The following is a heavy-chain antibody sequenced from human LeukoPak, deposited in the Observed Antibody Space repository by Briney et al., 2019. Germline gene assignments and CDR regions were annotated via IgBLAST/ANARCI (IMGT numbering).Heavy chain of an antibody. V-gene: IGHV3-7*01. CDR3: ARDKNYYDSSGRRRVTDY. J-gene: IGHJ4*02. CDR2: IKQDGSEK. Sequence: GGSLRLSCAASGFTFSSYWMSWVRQAPGKGLEWVANIKQDGSEKYYVDSVKGRFTISRDNAKNSLYLQMNSLRAEDTAIYYCARDKNYYDSSGRRRVTDYWGQGTLVTVSS. D-gene: IGHD3-22*01. CDR1: GFTFSSYW.